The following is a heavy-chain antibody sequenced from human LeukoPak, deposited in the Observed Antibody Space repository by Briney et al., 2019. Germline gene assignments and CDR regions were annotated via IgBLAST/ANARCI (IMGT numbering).Heavy chain of an antibody. J-gene: IGHJ5*02. CDR1: GFTFSSYA. CDR3: ARDWGYCTNGVCYTGWFDP. CDR2: ISSSSSYI. D-gene: IGHD2-8*01. Sequence: GGSLRLSCAASGFTFSSYAMSWVRQAPGKGLEWVSSISSSSSYIYYADSVKGRFTISRDNAKNSLYLQMNSLRAEDTAVYYCARDWGYCTNGVCYTGWFDPWGQGTLVTVSS. V-gene: IGHV3-21*01.